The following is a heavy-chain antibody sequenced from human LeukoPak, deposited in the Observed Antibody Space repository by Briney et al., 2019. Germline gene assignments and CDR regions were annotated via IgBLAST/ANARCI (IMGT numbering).Heavy chain of an antibody. Sequence: GGSLRLSCAASGFTVSSNYMSWVRQAPGKELEWVSVIYSGGSTYYADSVKGRFTISRVNSKNTLYLQMNSLRAEDTAVYYCASGSGSYRTPYYYMDVWGTGTTVTVSS. CDR3: ASGSGSYRTPYYYMDV. V-gene: IGHV3-53*01. CDR1: GFTVSSNY. D-gene: IGHD3-10*01. J-gene: IGHJ6*03. CDR2: IYSGGST.